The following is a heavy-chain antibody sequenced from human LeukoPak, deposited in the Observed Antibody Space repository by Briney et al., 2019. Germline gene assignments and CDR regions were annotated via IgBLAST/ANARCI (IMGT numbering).Heavy chain of an antibody. Sequence: GGSLRLSCAASGFTFSSNAMHWVRQAPGKGLEWVAFISYDGVVKYYVDSVRGRFTISRDNSKNTLYLQMNSLRAEDAAVYYCAKDLATKYSLDHWGQGALVTVSS. CDR2: ISYDGVVK. CDR3: AKDLATKYSLDH. D-gene: IGHD1-26*01. J-gene: IGHJ4*02. V-gene: IGHV3-30*18. CDR1: GFTFSSNA.